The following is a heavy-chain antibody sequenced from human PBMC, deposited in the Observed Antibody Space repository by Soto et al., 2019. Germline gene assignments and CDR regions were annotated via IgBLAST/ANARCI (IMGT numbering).Heavy chain of an antibody. Sequence: LRLSCAASGFTFSSYWMSWVRQAPGKGLEWVANIKQDGSEKYYVDSVKGRFTISRDNAKNSLYLQMNSLRAEDTAVYYCARDREGYCSSTSCYTVYWGQGTLVTVSS. J-gene: IGHJ4*02. V-gene: IGHV3-7*03. CDR1: GFTFSSYW. CDR2: IKQDGSEK. CDR3: ARDREGYCSSTSCYTVY. D-gene: IGHD2-2*02.